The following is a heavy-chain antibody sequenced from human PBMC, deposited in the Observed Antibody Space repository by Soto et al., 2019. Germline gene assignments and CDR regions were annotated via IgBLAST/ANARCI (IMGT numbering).Heavy chain of an antibody. CDR2: INESGST. Sequence: QVQLQQWGAGLVKPSETLSLSCAVYGQSFSGHSWAWIRQPPGKGLEWIGEINESGSTYYNPSLNSRVTISTVTSKNQFSLKLSSVSAADTAAYFCARGSGIVALPGELEDVNCVYWGQGTLVNVSS. V-gene: IGHV4-34*01. J-gene: IGHJ4*02. CDR1: GQSFSGHS. CDR3: ARGSGIVALPGELEDVNCVY. D-gene: IGHD1-1*01.